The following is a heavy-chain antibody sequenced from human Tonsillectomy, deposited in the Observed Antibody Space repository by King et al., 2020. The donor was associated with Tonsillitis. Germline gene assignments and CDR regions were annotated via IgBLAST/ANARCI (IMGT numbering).Heavy chain of an antibody. CDR1: GGTFSHYG. Sequence: QLVQSGAEVKKPGSSVKVSCKASGGTFSHYGVSWVRQAPGQGLEWMGGIIPISGTTNYAEKFQGRVTITADESTSTVYMELNSLRSEDAAVLYCARDWVVDDCSVGICPVMDGWCQGTTVTVSS. J-gene: IGHJ6*01. D-gene: IGHD3-22*01. CDR2: IIPISGTT. V-gene: IGHV1-69*01. CDR3: ARDWVVDDCSVGICPVMDG.